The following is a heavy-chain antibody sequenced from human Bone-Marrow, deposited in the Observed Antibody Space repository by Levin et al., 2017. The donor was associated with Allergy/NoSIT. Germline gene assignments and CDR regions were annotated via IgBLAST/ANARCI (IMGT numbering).Heavy chain of an antibody. Sequence: GGSLRLSCKGSGYSFTSYWIGWVRQMPGKGLEWMGIIYPGDSDTRYSPSFQGQVTISADKSISTAYLQWSSLKASDTAMYYCARVNGVAAAGTFDYWGQGTLVTVSS. J-gene: IGHJ4*02. CDR1: GYSFTSYW. CDR3: ARVNGVAAAGTFDY. D-gene: IGHD6-13*01. CDR2: IYPGDSDT. V-gene: IGHV5-51*01.